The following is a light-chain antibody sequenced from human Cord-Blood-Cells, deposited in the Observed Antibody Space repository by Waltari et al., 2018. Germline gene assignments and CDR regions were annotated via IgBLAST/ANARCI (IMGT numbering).Light chain of an antibody. J-gene: IGLJ3*02. Sequence: QSALTQPRSVSGSPGQSVTISCTGTSSAVGGYNDVSWYQQHPGKAPKPMIYDVSKRPSGVPDRFSGSKSGNTASLTISGLQAEDEADYYCCSYAGSYTWVFGGGTKLTVL. V-gene: IGLV2-11*01. CDR2: DVS. CDR1: SSAVGGYND. CDR3: CSYAGSYTWV.